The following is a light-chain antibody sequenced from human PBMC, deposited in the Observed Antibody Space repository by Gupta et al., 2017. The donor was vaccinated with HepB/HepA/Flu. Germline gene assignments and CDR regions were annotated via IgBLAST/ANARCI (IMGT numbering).Light chain of an antibody. CDR1: QSVSSSY. V-gene: IGKV3-20*01. CDR2: GAS. CDR3: QQEGSSLLT. Sequence: DIVLTQSPGTLSLSPGERATLSCRASQSVSSSYLAWYQQKPGQAPRLLIYGASSRATGIPDRFSGSGSGTDFTLTISRLEPEDFAVYYCQQEGSSLLTFGGGTKVEIK. J-gene: IGKJ4*01.